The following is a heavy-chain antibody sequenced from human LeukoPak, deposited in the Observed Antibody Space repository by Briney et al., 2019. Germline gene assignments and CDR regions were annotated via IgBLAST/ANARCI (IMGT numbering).Heavy chain of an antibody. J-gene: IGHJ4*02. CDR2: INPNTGGT. CDR1: GYTFTGYF. V-gene: IGHV1-2*02. CDR3: ARVHATGYFSLDLGY. Sequence: ASVRVSCKASGYTFTGYFMHWVRQAPGQGLDWMGWINPNTGGTKYAQKSQGRVTMTRDTSIGTAYMELSTVTSDDTAVYFCARVHATGYFSLDLGYWGQGTLVTVSS. D-gene: IGHD3-9*01.